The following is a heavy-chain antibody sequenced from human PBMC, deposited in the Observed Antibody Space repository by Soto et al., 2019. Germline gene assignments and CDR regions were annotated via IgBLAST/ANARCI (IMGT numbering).Heavy chain of an antibody. V-gene: IGHV5-10-1*01. Sequence: GESLKISCKGSGYSFTSYWISWVRQMPGKGLEWMGRIDPSDSYTNYSPSFQGHVTISADKSISTAYLQWSSLKASDTAMYYCASNGQGTAATRGWFDPWGQGILVTV. D-gene: IGHD6-13*01. CDR1: GYSFTSYW. CDR2: IDPSDSYT. J-gene: IGHJ5*02. CDR3: ASNGQGTAATRGWFDP.